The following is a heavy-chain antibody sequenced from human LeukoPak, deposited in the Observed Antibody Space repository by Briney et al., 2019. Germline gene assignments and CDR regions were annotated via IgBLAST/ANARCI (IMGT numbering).Heavy chain of an antibody. Sequence: GGSLTLSCAASGFTFSSYAMHWVRQAPGKGLEWVAFISYDGSNKYYADSVKGRFTISRDNSKNTLYLQMNSLRAEDTAVYYCARGYNWNYGVGISDYWGQGTLVTVSS. CDR1: GFTFSSYA. D-gene: IGHD1-7*01. CDR2: ISYDGSNK. CDR3: ARGYNWNYGVGISDY. J-gene: IGHJ4*02. V-gene: IGHV3-30-3*01.